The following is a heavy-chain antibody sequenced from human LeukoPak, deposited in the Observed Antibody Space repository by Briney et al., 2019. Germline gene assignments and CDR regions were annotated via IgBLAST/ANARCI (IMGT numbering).Heavy chain of an antibody. J-gene: IGHJ6*03. Sequence: PGGSLRLSCAASGFTFSSYAMHWVRQAPGKGLEYVSAISSNGGSTYYANSVKGRFTISRDNSKNTLYLQMGSLRAEDMAVYYCARVGAYYDSSGAPGYYYYMDVWGKGTTVTVCS. CDR1: GFTFSSYA. V-gene: IGHV3-64*01. CDR2: ISSNGGST. D-gene: IGHD3-22*01. CDR3: ARVGAYYDSSGAPGYYYYMDV.